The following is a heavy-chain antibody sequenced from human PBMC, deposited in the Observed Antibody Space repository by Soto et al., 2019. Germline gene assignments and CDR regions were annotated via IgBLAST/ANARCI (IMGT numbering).Heavy chain of an antibody. CDR1: GFTFSTYT. J-gene: IGHJ4*02. V-gene: IGHV3-23*01. Sequence: GGSLRLSCAASGFTFSTYTMSWVRRAPGKGLEWVSAISGSGASPSYADSVQGRFTISRDNPKRTLYLQMNNLRAEDTTVYYCAKARCSTTNCYVPDYWGQGTLVTVSS. CDR2: ISGSGASP. D-gene: IGHD2-2*01. CDR3: AKARCSTTNCYVPDY.